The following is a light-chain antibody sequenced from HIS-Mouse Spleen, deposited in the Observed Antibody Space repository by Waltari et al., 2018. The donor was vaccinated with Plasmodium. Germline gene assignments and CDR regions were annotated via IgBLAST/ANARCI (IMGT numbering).Light chain of an antibody. Sequence: QSALTQPASVSGSPGQSTTISCPGTSSDVGSFKLVSWYQQPPGKAPKLMIYEGSKRPSGVSNRFSGSKSGNTASLTISGLQAEDEADYYCCSYAGSSTFVFGGGTKLTVL. V-gene: IGLV2-23*03. CDR2: EGS. CDR3: CSYAGSSTFV. J-gene: IGLJ3*02. CDR1: SSDVGSFKL.